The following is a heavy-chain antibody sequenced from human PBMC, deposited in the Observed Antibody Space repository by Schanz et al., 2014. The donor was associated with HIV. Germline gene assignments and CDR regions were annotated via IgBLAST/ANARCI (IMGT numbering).Heavy chain of an antibody. CDR3: ARQGLRFSFWLDY. CDR1: GFTFSSYA. J-gene: IGHJ4*02. V-gene: IGHV3-23*01. CDR2: ISGSGDRT. Sequence: EVQLLESGGGLVQPGGSLRLSCAASGFTFSSYAMSWVRQAPGKGQEWVSTISGSGDRTYYADSVKGRVTISRDNSKNTLYLQMNNLRAEDTAVYGCARQGLRFSFWLDYWGQGTPVTVS. D-gene: IGHD4-17*01.